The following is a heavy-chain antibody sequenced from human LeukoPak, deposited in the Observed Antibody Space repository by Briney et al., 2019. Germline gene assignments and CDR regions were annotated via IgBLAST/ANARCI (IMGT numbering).Heavy chain of an antibody. V-gene: IGHV3-15*01. CDR3: TGIVVVSGGETIDY. D-gene: IGHD2-2*01. CDR2: IKSKTDGGTT. CDR1: GFTSSNAW. Sequence: GGSLRLSCAASGFTSSNAWMSWVRQAPGKGLEWVGRIKSKTDGGTTDYAAPVKGRFTISRDDSKNTLYLQMNSLKTEDTAVYYCTGIVVVSGGETIDYWGQGTLVTVSS. J-gene: IGHJ4*02.